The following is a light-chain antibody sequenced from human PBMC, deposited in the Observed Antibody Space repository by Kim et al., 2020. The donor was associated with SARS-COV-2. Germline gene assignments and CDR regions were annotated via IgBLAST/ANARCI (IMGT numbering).Light chain of an antibody. V-gene: IGKV1-33*01. CDR2: DAS. CDR3: QQYDDLLLT. J-gene: IGKJ4*01. Sequence: DIQMTQSPSSLSASVGDRVTITCQASQYISNSLNWYQHKPGKAAKLLIYDASNLETGVPSRFSGSGSGTDFTFTISSLQPEDIATYYCQQYDDLLLTFGGGTKVDIK. CDR1: QYISNS.